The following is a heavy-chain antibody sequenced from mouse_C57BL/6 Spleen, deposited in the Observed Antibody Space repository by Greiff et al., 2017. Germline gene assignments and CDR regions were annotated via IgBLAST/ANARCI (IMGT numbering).Heavy chain of an antibody. D-gene: IGHD2-1*01. Sequence: QVQLQQPGAELVKPGASVKMSCKASGYTFTSYWITWVKQRPGQGLEWIGDIYPGSGSTNYNEKFKSKATLTVDTSSSTAYMQLSSLTSEDSAVYYCARGHYGNSYFDYWGQGTTLTVSS. J-gene: IGHJ2*01. CDR2: IYPGSGST. V-gene: IGHV1-55*01. CDR3: ARGHYGNSYFDY. CDR1: GYTFTSYW.